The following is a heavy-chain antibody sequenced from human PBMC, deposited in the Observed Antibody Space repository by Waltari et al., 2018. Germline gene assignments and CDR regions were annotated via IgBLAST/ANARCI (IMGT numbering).Heavy chain of an antibody. CDR3: AREFSRDRSGLGDYYYYIDV. Sequence: QVPLEESGPGLVKPLETPSLTCSVSGGSISSSAWSWNRQPPRTGLEWIGYISHSGRTIYNPSLESRVTKSVDMSKNQFSLKLRSVSAADTAVYYCAREFSRDRSGLGDYYYYIDVWGKGTTVIVSS. J-gene: IGHJ6*03. V-gene: IGHV4-59*01. D-gene: IGHD3-22*01. CDR2: ISHSGRT. CDR1: GGSISSSA.